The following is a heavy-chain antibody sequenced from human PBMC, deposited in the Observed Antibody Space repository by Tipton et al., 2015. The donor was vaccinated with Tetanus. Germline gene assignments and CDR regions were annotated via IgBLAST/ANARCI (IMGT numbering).Heavy chain of an antibody. CDR1: GFTFSSYA. J-gene: IGHJ4*02. Sequence: LRLSCAASGFTFSSYAMSWVRQPPGKGLEWLAYVSYSGRTNSNYYLKSRITMTHDTSRNHFSLRLTAVTAADTAVYYCARANYDSSKKGPFDSWGQGSLVIVSS. CDR2: VSYSGRT. V-gene: IGHV4-59*01. CDR3: ARANYDSSKKGPFDS. D-gene: IGHD1-7*01.